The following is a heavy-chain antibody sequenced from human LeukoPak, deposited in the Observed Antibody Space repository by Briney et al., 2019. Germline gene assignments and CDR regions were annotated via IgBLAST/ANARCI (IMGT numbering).Heavy chain of an antibody. Sequence: GRSLRLSCAASGFTFDTYGMHWVRQAPGKGLEWVAVISRDGVDKYYADSVKGRFTISRDNSKNTVSLQVNSLRAEDTAAYDCAKGGYCSATRCYVGKGMDDWGQGTLVTVSS. V-gene: IGHV3-30*18. J-gene: IGHJ4*02. CDR1: GFTFDTYG. CDR2: ISRDGVDK. CDR3: AKGGYCSATRCYVGKGMDD. D-gene: IGHD2-2*01.